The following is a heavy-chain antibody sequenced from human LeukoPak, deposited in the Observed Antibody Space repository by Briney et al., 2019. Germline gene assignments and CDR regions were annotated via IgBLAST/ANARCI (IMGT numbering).Heavy chain of an antibody. D-gene: IGHD3-3*01. V-gene: IGHV4-39*01. J-gene: IGHJ4*02. CDR2: IYYSGST. CDR1: GGSISSGGYY. CDR3: ARQDTIFGVVIFDY. Sequence: PSETLSLTCTVSGGSISSGGYYWSWICQHPGKGLEWIGYIYYSGSTYYNPSLKSRVTISVDTSKNQFSLKLSSVTAADTAVYYCARQDTIFGVVIFDYWGQGTLVTVSS.